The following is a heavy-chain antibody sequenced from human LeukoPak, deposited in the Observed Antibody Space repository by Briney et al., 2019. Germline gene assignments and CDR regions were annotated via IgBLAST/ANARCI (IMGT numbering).Heavy chain of an antibody. V-gene: IGHV3-23*01. CDR1: GFTFSTYA. J-gene: IGHJ4*02. Sequence: GGSLRLSCAASGFTFSTYAMSWVRQAPGKGLEWVSVISADGGSTYYTDSVKGRFTISRDNSKNTLYLQMNSLRPEDTAMYHCASPDTPRAVSHSGAWYHFDYWGQGTLVTVSS. CDR3: ASPDTPRAVSHSGAWYHFDY. CDR2: ISADGGST. D-gene: IGHD6-13*01.